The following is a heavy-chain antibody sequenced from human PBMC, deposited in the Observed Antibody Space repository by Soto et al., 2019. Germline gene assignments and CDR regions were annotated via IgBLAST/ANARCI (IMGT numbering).Heavy chain of an antibody. CDR1: GGTFSSYA. Sequence: SVKVSCKASGGTFSSYAISWVRQAPGQGLEWMGGIIPIFGTANYAQKFQGRVTITADESTSTAYMELSSLRSEDTAVYYCARGSPSGSLAFDYWGQGTLVTVSS. CDR3: ARGSPSGSLAFDY. CDR2: IIPIFGTA. V-gene: IGHV1-69*13. J-gene: IGHJ4*02. D-gene: IGHD1-26*01.